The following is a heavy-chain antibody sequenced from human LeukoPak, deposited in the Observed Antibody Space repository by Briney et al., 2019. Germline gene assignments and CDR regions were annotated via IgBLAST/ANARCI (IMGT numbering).Heavy chain of an antibody. J-gene: IGHJ5*02. D-gene: IGHD2-15*01. CDR3: ARTLVVVVATQSS. CDR1: GFTFSSYE. V-gene: IGHV3-48*03. Sequence: GGSLRLSCAASGFTFSSYEMNWVRQAPGKGLEWVSYISSSGSTIYYADSVKGRFTISRDNAKNSLYLQMNSLRAEDTAVYYCARTLVVVVATQSSWGQGTLVTVSS. CDR2: ISSSGSTI.